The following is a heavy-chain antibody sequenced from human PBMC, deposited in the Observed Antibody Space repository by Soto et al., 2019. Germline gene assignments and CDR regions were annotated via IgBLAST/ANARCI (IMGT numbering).Heavy chain of an antibody. CDR3: ARGMTTVTTLDY. D-gene: IGHD4-17*01. J-gene: IGHJ4*02. Sequence: QLQLQESGSGLVKPSQTLSLTCAVSGGSISSGGYSWSWIRQPPGKGLEWIGYIYHSGSTYYNPSLKSRVTIAVGRSTTQFSLKLDSVTAADTAVYSCARGMTTVTTLDYWGQGTLVTVSS. CDR1: GGSISSGGYS. V-gene: IGHV4-30-2*01. CDR2: IYHSGST.